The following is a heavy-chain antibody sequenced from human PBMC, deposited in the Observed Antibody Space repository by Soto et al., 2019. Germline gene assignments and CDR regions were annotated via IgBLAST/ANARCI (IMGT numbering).Heavy chain of an antibody. CDR3: ARDIESVTAKHFFYYYAMDV. Sequence: ASVKVSCKASGFTFSNYGLNWVRQAPGQGLEWMGWVSANNGHTDYAQNLQGRVSMTTDTSTSTAYMELRGLTFDDTAVYYCARDIESVTAKHFFYYYAMDVWGQGTTVTVSS. J-gene: IGHJ6*02. D-gene: IGHD2-8*01. CDR1: GFTFSNYG. V-gene: IGHV1-18*01. CDR2: VSANNGHT.